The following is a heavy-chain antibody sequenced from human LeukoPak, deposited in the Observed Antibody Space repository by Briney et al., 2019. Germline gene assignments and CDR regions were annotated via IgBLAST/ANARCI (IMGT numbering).Heavy chain of an antibody. J-gene: IGHJ4*02. Sequence: PGGSLRLSCAASGFTFSTYWMSWVRQAPGKGLGWVANTNPDGSDKYYADSLKGRFTISRDNAKNSLYLQMNSLTAEDTAMYYCARDRDGKDYWGQGTLVTVSS. CDR2: TNPDGSDK. V-gene: IGHV3-7*03. CDR1: GFTFSTYW. D-gene: IGHD1-1*01. CDR3: ARDRDGKDY.